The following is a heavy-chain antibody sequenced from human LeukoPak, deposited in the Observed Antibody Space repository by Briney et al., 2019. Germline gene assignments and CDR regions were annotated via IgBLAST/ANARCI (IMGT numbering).Heavy chain of an antibody. CDR2: IYYSGST. Sequence: SETLSLTCTVSGGSISSYYWSWIRQPPGKGLEWIGYIYYSGSTNYNPSLKSRVTISVDTSNNQFSLKLSSVTAADTAVYYCARAYSSSSRWFDPWGQGTLVTVSS. J-gene: IGHJ5*02. V-gene: IGHV4-59*01. CDR1: GGSISSYY. CDR3: ARAYSSSSRWFDP. D-gene: IGHD6-13*01.